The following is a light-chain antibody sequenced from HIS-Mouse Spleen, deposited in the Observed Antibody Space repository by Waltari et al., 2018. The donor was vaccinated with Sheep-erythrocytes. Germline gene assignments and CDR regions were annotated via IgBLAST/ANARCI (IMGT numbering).Light chain of an antibody. J-gene: IGLJ1*01. Sequence: QSALTPPRSVSGSPGPSVTISCTGPRSDFGGYNYVSWYQQHPGKAPKLMIYDVSKRPSGVPDRFSGSKSGNTASLTISGLQAEDEADYYCCSYAGSYNHVFATGTKVTVL. V-gene: IGLV2-11*01. CDR2: DVS. CDR1: RSDFGGYNY. CDR3: CSYAGSYNHV.